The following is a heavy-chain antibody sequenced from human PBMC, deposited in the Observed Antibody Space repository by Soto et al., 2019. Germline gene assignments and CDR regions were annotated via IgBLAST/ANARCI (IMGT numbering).Heavy chain of an antibody. CDR1: GGTFSSYA. D-gene: IGHD5-18*01. CDR2: IIPIFGTA. J-gene: IGHJ4*02. Sequence: GASVKVSCKASGGTFSSYAISWVRQAPGQGLGWMGGIIPIFGTANYAQKFQGRVTITADESTSTAYMELSSLRSEDTAVYYCARAKIGLLRLSFDYWGQGTLVTVSS. CDR3: ARAKIGLLRLSFDY. V-gene: IGHV1-69*13.